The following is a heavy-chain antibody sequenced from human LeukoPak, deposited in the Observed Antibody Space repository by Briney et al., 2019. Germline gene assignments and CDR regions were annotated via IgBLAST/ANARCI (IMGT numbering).Heavy chain of an antibody. J-gene: IGHJ5*02. Sequence: TSETLSLTCTVSGGSISSYYWSWIRQPPGKGLEWIGYIYTSGSTNYNPSLKSRVTISVDTSKNQFSLKLSSVTAADTVVYYCARRGNGRRWFDPWGQGTLVTVSS. CDR2: IYTSGST. D-gene: IGHD1-26*01. CDR1: GGSISSYY. V-gene: IGHV4-4*09. CDR3: ARRGNGRRWFDP.